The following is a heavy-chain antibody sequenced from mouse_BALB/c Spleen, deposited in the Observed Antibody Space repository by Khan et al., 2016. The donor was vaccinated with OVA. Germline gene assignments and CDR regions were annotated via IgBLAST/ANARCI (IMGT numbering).Heavy chain of an antibody. Sequence: QVRLQQSGPELVKPGASVKMSCKASGYTFTDYVMNWVKQRNGQGLEWIGQIYPGSDGTYYNEKFKGKATLTADRYSSTAYMQLSNLTSEDSAVYFCARAGWDVFAYWGQGTLVTVSA. D-gene: IGHD4-1*01. CDR2: IYPGSDGT. CDR3: ARAGWDVFAY. CDR1: GYTFTDYV. V-gene: IGHV1-77*01. J-gene: IGHJ3*01.